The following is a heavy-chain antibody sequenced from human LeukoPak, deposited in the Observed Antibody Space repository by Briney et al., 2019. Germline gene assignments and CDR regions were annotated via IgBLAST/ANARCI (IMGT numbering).Heavy chain of an antibody. CDR2: ISSSGSAI. CDR1: GLSFSSYT. CDR3: ARGLAPSDY. J-gene: IGHJ4*02. V-gene: IGHV3-48*04. Sequence: PGGSLRLSCAASGLSFSSYTMNWVRQAPGKGLEWVSYISSSGSAIYYADSVKGRFTISRDNAKNSLFLQINSLRAEDTAVYYCARGLAPSDYWGQGTLVTVSS.